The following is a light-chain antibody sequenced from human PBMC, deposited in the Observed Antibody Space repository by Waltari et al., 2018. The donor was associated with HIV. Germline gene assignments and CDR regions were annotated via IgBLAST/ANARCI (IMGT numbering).Light chain of an antibody. CDR2: DVD. CDR1: SSDISTYNF. Sequence: QSALTQPASVSGSPGQSFTISCPGTSSDISTYNFVPWYHKHPDKAPKLLIYDVDTRPSGVPRRFSGSKSGDTASLTISAIQADDEADYFCSSYTTTNTVVFGGGTKVSVL. V-gene: IGLV2-14*03. CDR3: SSYTTTNTVV. J-gene: IGLJ2*01.